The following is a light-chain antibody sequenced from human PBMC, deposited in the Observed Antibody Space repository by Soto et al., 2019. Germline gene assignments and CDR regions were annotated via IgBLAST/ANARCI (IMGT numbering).Light chain of an antibody. CDR3: CSYAGSSPHWV. CDR1: SSDVGSYNL. J-gene: IGLJ3*02. Sequence: QSALTQPASVSGSPGQSITISCTGTSSDVGSYNLVSWYQQYPGKAPKLMLYEVNKRTSGVSNRFSGSKSGNTASLTISGLQAEDEAGYHCCSYAGSSPHWVFGGGTKVTVL. V-gene: IGLV2-23*02. CDR2: EVN.